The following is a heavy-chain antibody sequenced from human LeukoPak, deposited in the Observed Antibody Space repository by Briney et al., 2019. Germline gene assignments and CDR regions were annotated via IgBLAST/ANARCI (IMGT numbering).Heavy chain of an antibody. CDR1: GGSISSYY. D-gene: IGHD2-2*01. V-gene: IGHV4-59*01. J-gene: IGHJ4*02. CDR2: IYYSGST. Sequence: PSETLSLTCTVSGGSISSYYWSWIRQPPGKGLEWIGYIYYSGSTNYNLSLKSRVTISVDTSKNQFSLKLSSVTAADTAVYYCARGAPPNIVVVPATQTLLYYFDYWGQGTLVTVSS. CDR3: ARGAPPNIVVVPATQTLLYYFDY.